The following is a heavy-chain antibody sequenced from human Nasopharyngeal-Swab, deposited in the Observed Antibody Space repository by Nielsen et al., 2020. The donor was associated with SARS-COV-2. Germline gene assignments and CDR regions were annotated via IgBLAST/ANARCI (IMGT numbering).Heavy chain of an antibody. V-gene: IGHV3-49*04. J-gene: IGHJ6*03. CDR1: GFTFSNYW. CDR3: TSQTYYYDSSETLYYYYMDV. CDR2: IRSKTYGETT. Sequence: GGSLRLSCAASGFTFSNYWMHWVRQAPGKGLEWVGFIRSKTYGETTDYAASVKGRFTISRDDSKSIAYLQMNSLRTEDTAVYYCTSQTYYYDSSETLYYYYMDVWGKGTTVTVSS. D-gene: IGHD3-22*01.